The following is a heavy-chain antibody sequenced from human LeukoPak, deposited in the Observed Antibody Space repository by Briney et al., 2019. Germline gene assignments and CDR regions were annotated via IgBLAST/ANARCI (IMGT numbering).Heavy chain of an antibody. D-gene: IGHD3-10*01. V-gene: IGHV3-30-3*01. CDR3: AMSPWFGELLYDY. CDR2: ISYDGSNK. CDR1: GFTFSSYA. Sequence: GGSLRLSCAASGFTFSSYAMHWVRQAPGKGLEWVAVISYDGSNKYYADSVKGRFTISRDNSKNTLYLQMNSLRAEGTAVYYCAMSPWFGELLYDYWGQGTLVTVSS. J-gene: IGHJ4*02.